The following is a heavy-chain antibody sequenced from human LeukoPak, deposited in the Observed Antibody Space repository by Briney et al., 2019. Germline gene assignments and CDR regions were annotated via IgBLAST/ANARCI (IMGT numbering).Heavy chain of an antibody. CDR1: GFTFSSYS. V-gene: IGHV3-23*01. D-gene: IGHD2-15*01. J-gene: IGHJ4*02. CDR3: AKWGCSGGSCYPFDY. Sequence: PGGSLRLSCAASGFTFSSYSMNWVRQAPGKGLEWVSAMKGRFTISRDNSKNTLYLQMNSLRAEDTAVYYCAKWGCSGGSCYPFDYWGQGTLVTVSS.